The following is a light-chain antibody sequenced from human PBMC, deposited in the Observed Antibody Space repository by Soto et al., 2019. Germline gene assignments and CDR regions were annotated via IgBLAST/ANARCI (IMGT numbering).Light chain of an antibody. V-gene: IGKV3D-15*01. J-gene: IGKJ1*01. CDR1: QSVSSY. Sequence: EILMTQSPATLSGSPGETATLSCRASQSVSSYLAWYQQKPGQAPRLLIYDASNRATGIPASFSGSGSGTDFTLTISSLKSEDFAVYYCQQYNNWPPITFGQGTKVDIK. CDR3: QQYNNWPPIT. CDR2: DAS.